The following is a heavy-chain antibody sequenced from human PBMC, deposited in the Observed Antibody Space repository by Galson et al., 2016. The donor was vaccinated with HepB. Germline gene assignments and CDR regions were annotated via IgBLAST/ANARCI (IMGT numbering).Heavy chain of an antibody. CDR1: GGTFSSRA. Sequence: SVKVSCKASGGTFSSRAITWVRQAPGHGLEWMGGVIPSFGTTNYAQKFQGRVTVTADKSTNTVYMELSSLRSEDTALYYCARVISSLTFWDPFDSWGQGTLVTVSS. J-gene: IGHJ4*02. V-gene: IGHV1-69*06. D-gene: IGHD3-3*02. CDR3: ARVISSLTFWDPFDS. CDR2: VIPSFGTT.